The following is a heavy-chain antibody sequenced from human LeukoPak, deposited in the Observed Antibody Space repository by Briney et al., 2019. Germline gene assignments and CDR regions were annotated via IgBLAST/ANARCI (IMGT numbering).Heavy chain of an antibody. D-gene: IGHD3-3*01. J-gene: IGHJ5*02. CDR1: GGTFSSYA. Sequence: ASVKVSCKASGGTFSSYAISWVRQAPGQGLEWMGGITPIFGTANYGQKFQGRVTITADESTSTAYMELSSLRSEDTAVYYCARGAPVPYYDFWSGYGTFDPWGQGTLVTVSS. CDR2: ITPIFGTA. V-gene: IGHV1-69*13. CDR3: ARGAPVPYYDFWSGYGTFDP.